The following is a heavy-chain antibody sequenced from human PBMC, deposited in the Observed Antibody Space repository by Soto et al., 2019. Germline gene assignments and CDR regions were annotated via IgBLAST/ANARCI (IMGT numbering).Heavy chain of an antibody. CDR1: GFTVSSNY. V-gene: IGHV3-53*04. CDR2: IYSGGST. Sequence: GGSLRLSCAASGFTVSSNYMSWVRQAPGKGLEWVSVIYSGGSTYYADSVKGRFTISSQNSKNTLYLQMKSLRAEDTTVYYCARAEMATTEYWYFDLWGRGTLVTVSS. J-gene: IGHJ2*01. D-gene: IGHD5-12*01. CDR3: ARAEMATTEYWYFDL.